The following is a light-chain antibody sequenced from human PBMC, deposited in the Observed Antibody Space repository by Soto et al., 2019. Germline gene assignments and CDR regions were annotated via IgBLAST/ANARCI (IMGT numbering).Light chain of an antibody. CDR3: QQADSFPLT. CDR1: QDISNW. CDR2: ATS. V-gene: IGKV1D-12*01. J-gene: IGKJ4*02. Sequence: DIQMTQSPSSVSASVGDRVFITCRASQDISNWLACYQQKPGKAPKLLIYATSRLQSGVPSRFSGSASGTDFTLTISRLQPEDFATYYCQQADSFPLTFGGGTKVEIK.